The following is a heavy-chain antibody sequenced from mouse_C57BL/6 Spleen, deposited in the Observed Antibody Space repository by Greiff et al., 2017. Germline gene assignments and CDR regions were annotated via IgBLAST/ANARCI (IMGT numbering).Heavy chain of an antibody. CDR2: IDPENGDT. J-gene: IGHJ2*01. D-gene: IGHD3-1*01. V-gene: IGHV14-4*01. Sequence: VQLQQSGAELVRPGASVKLSCTASGFNIKDDYMHWVKQRPEQGLEWIGWIDPENGDTEYASKFQGKATITADTSSNTAYLQLSSLTSEDTAVYYCTTRGLRDYWGQGTTLTVSS. CDR1: GFNIKDDY. CDR3: TTRGLRDY.